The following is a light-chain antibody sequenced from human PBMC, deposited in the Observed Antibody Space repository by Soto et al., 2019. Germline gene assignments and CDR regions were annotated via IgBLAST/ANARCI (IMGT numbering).Light chain of an antibody. J-gene: IGLJ2*01. CDR2: GNS. V-gene: IGLV1-40*01. CDR3: QSYDSSLSGPVV. Sequence: QSVLTQPLSVSGAPGQRVTISCTGSSSNIGAGYDVHWYQQLPGTAPKLLIYGNSNRPSGVPDRFSGSKSGTSASLAITGLQAEDEADYYCQSYDSSLSGPVVFGGGTKLTVL. CDR1: SSNIGAGYD.